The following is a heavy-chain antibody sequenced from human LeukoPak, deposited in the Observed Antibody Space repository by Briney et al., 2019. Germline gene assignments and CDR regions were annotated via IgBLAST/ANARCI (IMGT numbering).Heavy chain of an antibody. CDR3: ARERRRDGYNYKDY. J-gene: IGHJ4*02. Sequence: GGSLRLSCAVSGFTFSAYGMHWVRQAPGKGLEWVAVISYDGSYQAYADSVKGRFTVFRDSSKNTLYLQLNSLRPEDTGLYYCARERRRDGYNYKDYWGQGTQVSVSS. CDR1: GFTFSAYG. CDR2: ISYDGSYQ. D-gene: IGHD5-24*01. V-gene: IGHV3-30*04.